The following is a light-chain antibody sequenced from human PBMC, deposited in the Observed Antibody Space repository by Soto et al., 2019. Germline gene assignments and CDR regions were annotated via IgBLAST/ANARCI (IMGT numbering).Light chain of an antibody. CDR3: QQRSDWPRVT. J-gene: IGKJ4*01. Sequence: EIVLTQSPATLSLSPGEGATLYCRASQSVRNYLAWYQQKPGQAPRLLIYDGSNRATGIPARFSGSGSGRDLTLTISSLEPEDFGLYYCQQRSDWPRVTFGGGTKVETK. CDR2: DGS. CDR1: QSVRNY. V-gene: IGKV3-11*02.